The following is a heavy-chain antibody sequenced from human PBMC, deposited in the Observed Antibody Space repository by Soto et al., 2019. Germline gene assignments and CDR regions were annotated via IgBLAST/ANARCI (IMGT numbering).Heavy chain of an antibody. Sequence: GASVKVSCKASGYTFTSYAMHWVRQAPGRRLEWMGWINAGNGNTKYSQKFQGRVTITRDTSASTAYMELSSLRSEDTAVYYCARDQSKYYYYYYGMDVWGPGTTVTVSS. CDR3: ARDQSKYYYYYYGMDV. V-gene: IGHV1-3*01. CDR2: INAGNGNT. J-gene: IGHJ6*02. CDR1: GYTFTSYA.